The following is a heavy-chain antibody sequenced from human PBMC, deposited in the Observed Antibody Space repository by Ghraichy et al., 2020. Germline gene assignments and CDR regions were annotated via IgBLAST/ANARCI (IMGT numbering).Heavy chain of an antibody. J-gene: IGHJ6*02. D-gene: IGHD2-2*01. CDR3: ARDVVILPAGVAPDYGMDL. CDR1: GYTFNTYG. V-gene: IGHV1-18*01. CDR2: ISVENGDT. Sequence: ASVKVSCEGSGYTFNTYGVSWVRQAPGQGLQWMGWISVENGDTKYAQRFQGRMTMTTDTSASTAYLELTSLRSDDTAVYYCARDVVILPAGVAPDYGMDLWGQGTTIIVSS.